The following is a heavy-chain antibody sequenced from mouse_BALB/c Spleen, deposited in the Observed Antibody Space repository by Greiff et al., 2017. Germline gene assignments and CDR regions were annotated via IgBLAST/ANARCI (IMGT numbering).Heavy chain of an antibody. CDR1: GFTFSSFG. CDR3: ARSDSSGYPWFAY. V-gene: IGHV5-17*02. J-gene: IGHJ3*01. Sequence: EVMLVESGGGLVQPGGSRKLSCAASGFTFSSFGMHWVRQAPEKGLEWVAYISSGSSTIYYADTVKGRFTISRDNPKNTLFLQMTSLRSEDTAMYYCARSDSSGYPWFAYWGQGTLVTVSA. D-gene: IGHD3-2*01. CDR2: ISSGSSTI.